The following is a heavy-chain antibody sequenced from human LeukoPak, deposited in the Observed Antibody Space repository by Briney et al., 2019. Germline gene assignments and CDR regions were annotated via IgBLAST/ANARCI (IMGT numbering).Heavy chain of an antibody. Sequence: SETLSLTCTVSGGSISSFYWSWIRQPPGKGLEWIGYIYYSGSTNYNPSLTSRVTISVDTSKNQFSLKLSSVTAADTAVYYCARAYSSWFDIWGQGTMVTVSS. D-gene: IGHD6-13*01. V-gene: IGHV4-59*01. CDR3: ARAYSSWFDI. J-gene: IGHJ3*02. CDR1: GGSISSFY. CDR2: IYYSGST.